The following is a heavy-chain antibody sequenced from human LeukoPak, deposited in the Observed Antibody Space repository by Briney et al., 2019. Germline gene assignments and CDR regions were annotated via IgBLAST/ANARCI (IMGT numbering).Heavy chain of an antibody. CDR1: GGSISSGSYY. CDR2: IYYSGST. Sequence: SQTLSLTCTVSGGSISSGSYYWSWIRQPPGKGLEWIGYIYYSGSTNYNPSLKSRVTISVDTSKNQFSLKLSSVTAADTAVYYCARDRLSSGYDSYWYFDLWGRGTLVTVSS. V-gene: IGHV4-61*01. J-gene: IGHJ2*01. CDR3: ARDRLSSGYDSYWYFDL. D-gene: IGHD5-12*01.